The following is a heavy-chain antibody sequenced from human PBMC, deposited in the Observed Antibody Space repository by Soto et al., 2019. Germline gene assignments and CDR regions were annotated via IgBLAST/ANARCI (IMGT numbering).Heavy chain of an antibody. V-gene: IGHV1-2*02. D-gene: IGHD6-13*01. Sequence: ASVKVSCKASGYTFTGYYMHWVRQAPGQGLEWMGWINPNSGGTNYAQKFQGRVTMTRDTSISTAYMELSRLRSDDTAVYYCARYPKKLVHVFDIWGQGTRVTVSS. J-gene: IGHJ3*02. CDR2: INPNSGGT. CDR1: GYTFTGYY. CDR3: ARYPKKLVHVFDI.